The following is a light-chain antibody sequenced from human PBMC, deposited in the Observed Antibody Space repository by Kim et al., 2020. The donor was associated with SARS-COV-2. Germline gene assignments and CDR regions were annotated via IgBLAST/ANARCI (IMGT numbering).Light chain of an antibody. CDR2: SRN. CDR3: AAWDDRMNAVI. CDR1: SSNIGSNT. Sequence: QRVTISCSGSSSNIGSNTVNWYQQHPGTAPNLRIYSRNQRPSGVPDRFSGSKSGTSASLAISGLQSEDEADYYCAAWDDRMNAVIFGGGTQLTVL. J-gene: IGLJ2*01. V-gene: IGLV1-44*01.